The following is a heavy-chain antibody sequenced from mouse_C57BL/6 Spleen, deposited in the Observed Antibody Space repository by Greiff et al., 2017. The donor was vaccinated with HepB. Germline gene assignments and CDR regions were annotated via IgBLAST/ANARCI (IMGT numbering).Heavy chain of an antibody. J-gene: IGHJ3*01. CDR3: ARSGGYDAWFAY. CDR2: INPGSGGT. CDR1: GYAFTNYL. Sequence: QVQLQQPGAELVKPGASVKLSCKASGYAFTNYLIEWVKQRPGQGLEWIGVINPGSGGTNYNEKFKGKATLTADKSSSTAYMQLSSLTSEDSAVYFCARSGGYDAWFAYWGQGTLVTVSA. D-gene: IGHD2-2*01. V-gene: IGHV1-54*01.